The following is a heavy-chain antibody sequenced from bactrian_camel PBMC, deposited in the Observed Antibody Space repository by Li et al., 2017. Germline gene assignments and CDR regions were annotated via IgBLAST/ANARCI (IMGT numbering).Heavy chain of an antibody. J-gene: IGHJ4*01. CDR2: IDTAGGT. D-gene: IGHD5*01. Sequence: DVQLVESGGGSVQAGGSLRLTCVASGLSKYYMMWFRQAPGKEREGVAYIDTAGGTNYAYSVAGRFTISKDNAGNTAYLQMNSLKLEDTGMYYCAAVFVPRGLGICRRGYEYNIWGQGTQVTVS. CDR1: GLSKYY. V-gene: IGHV3S35*01. CDR3: AAVFVPRGLGICRRGYEYNI.